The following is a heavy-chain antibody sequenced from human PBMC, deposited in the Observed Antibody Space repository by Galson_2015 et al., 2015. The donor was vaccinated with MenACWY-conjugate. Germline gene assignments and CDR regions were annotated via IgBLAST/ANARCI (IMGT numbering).Heavy chain of an antibody. D-gene: IGHD6-13*01. CDR2: INPDGSGT. CDR3: TRVELQQLTADS. CDR1: GFTLSSYW. J-gene: IGHJ4*02. Sequence: SLRLSCAASGFTLSSYWMHWVRHAPGKGLVWVSRINPDGSGTTYADSVKGRFTISRDNAKNTLYLQMNSVIAEYTAVYYCTRVELQQLTADSWGQGTLVTVSS. V-gene: IGHV3-74*01.